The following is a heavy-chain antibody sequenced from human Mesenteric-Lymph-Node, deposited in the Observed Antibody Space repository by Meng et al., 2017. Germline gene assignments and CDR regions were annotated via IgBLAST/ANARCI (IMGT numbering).Heavy chain of an antibody. J-gene: IGHJ3*02. D-gene: IGHD6-13*01. Sequence: ASVKVSCKASGGTFSSYTINWVRQAPGQGLEWMGWISAYNGNTNYAQKLQGRVTMTTDTSTSTAYMELRSLRSDDTAVYYCARDWGSPKAWYSSSWYHAFDIWGQGTMVTVSS. CDR3: ARDWGSPKAWYSSSWYHAFDI. CDR1: GGTFSSYT. V-gene: IGHV1-18*01. CDR2: ISAYNGNT.